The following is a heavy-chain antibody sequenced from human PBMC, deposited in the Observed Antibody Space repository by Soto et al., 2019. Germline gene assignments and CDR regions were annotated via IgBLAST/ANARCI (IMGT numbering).Heavy chain of an antibody. Sequence: QVQLVESGGGLVKPGGSLRLSCAASGFSFSDYYMSWIRQAPGMGLEWVSYISKSGRSKNYADSVRGRFTISRDNAKNSLYLQMNSLRAEDTAVYYCARHAAASGWFDPWGQGTLVTASS. V-gene: IGHV3-11*05. J-gene: IGHJ5*02. CDR2: ISKSGRSK. CDR3: ARHAAASGWFDP. CDR1: GFSFSDYY. D-gene: IGHD2-2*01.